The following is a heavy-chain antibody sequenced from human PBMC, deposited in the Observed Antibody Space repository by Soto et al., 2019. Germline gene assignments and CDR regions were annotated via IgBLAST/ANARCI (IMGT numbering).Heavy chain of an antibody. V-gene: IGHV4-30-2*01. Sequence: QLQLQESGSGLVKPSQTLSLTCAVSGGSISSGGYSWSWIRQPPGKGLEWIGYIYHSGSTYYNPYLKGRVHITVDRSKNPFSLRLSSVPAADTAMYYCARAGGLGEVAVDYWGQGTLVTVSS. J-gene: IGHJ4*02. CDR3: ARAGGLGEVAVDY. CDR1: GGSISSGGYS. CDR2: IYHSGST. D-gene: IGHD6-19*01.